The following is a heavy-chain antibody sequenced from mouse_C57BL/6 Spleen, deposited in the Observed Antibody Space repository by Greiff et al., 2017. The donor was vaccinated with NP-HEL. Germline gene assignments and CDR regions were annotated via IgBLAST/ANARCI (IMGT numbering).Heavy chain of an antibody. J-gene: IGHJ4*01. V-gene: IGHV1-15*01. D-gene: IGHD3-3*01. CDR3: SRAGTGDYAIAY. CDR1: GYTFTDYE. Sequence: QVQLKQSGAELVRPGASVTLSCKASGYTFTDYEMHWVKQTPVHGLEWIGAIDPDTGGTAYNQKFKGKAILTADKSSSTAYMELRSLTPEDSAVYYCSRAGTGDYAIAYWGQGTSVTVSS. CDR2: IDPDTGGT.